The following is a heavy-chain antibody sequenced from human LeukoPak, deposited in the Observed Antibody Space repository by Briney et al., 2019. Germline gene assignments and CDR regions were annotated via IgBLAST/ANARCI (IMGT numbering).Heavy chain of an antibody. CDR1: GYNINNYG. V-gene: IGHV1-18*01. D-gene: IGHD3-10*01. J-gene: IGHJ5*02. Sequence: ASVKVSCKASGYNINNYGIIWVRLAPSHGLEWMGWINPYNGDTDYAQKFQGRVTMTTDTSTSTVYMEVRSLRSDDTAVYYCAREHFRVRGPEPWFDPWGQGTFVTVSS. CDR2: INPYNGDT. CDR3: AREHFRVRGPEPWFDP.